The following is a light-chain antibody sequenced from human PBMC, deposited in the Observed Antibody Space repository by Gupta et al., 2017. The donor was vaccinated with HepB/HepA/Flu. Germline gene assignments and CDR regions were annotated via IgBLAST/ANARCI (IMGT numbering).Light chain of an antibody. CDR3: QNSGTGNQGV. Sequence: LVLPQSPAPSASPGASVKLTCTLSGGHTSYAIAWHQQHQEKGPRYMMMMISEDNHRKGDGIPERGSDSRSAAARSIIMSRTQAEDESYSDWQNSGTGNQGVFGGGTKLTVL. V-gene: IGLV4-69*01. J-gene: IGLJ3*02. CDR1: GGHTSYA. CDR2: MISEDNH.